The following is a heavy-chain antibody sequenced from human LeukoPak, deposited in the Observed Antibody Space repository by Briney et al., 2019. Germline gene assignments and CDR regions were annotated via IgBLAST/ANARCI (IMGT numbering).Heavy chain of an antibody. V-gene: IGHV3-64*01. D-gene: IGHD2-15*01. J-gene: IGHJ4*02. CDR3: ARGGVVVAATPADY. Sequence: GGSLRLSCAASGFTFSSYAMHWARQAPGEGLEYVSAISSNGGSTYYANSVKGRFTISRDNSKNTLYLQMGSLRAEDMAVYYCARGGVVVAATPADYWGQGTLVTVSS. CDR1: GFTFSSYA. CDR2: ISSNGGST.